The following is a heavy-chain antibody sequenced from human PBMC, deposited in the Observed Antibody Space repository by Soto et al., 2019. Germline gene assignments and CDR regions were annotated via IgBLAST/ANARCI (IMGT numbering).Heavy chain of an antibody. J-gene: IGHJ6*02. CDR2: ISYAGSNK. D-gene: IGHD3-22*01. Sequence: QVQLVESGGGVVQPGRSLRLSCAASGFTFSSYAMHWVRQAPGKGLEWVAVISYAGSNKYYADSVKGRFTISRDNSKNTLYLQMNSLRAEDTAVYYCARDIYYDSSGYPYYYYYYGMDVWGQGTTVTVSS. CDR3: ARDIYYDSSGYPYYYYYYGMDV. CDR1: GFTFSSYA. V-gene: IGHV3-30-3*01.